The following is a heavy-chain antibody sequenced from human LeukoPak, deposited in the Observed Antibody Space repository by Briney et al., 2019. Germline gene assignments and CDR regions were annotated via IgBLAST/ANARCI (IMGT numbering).Heavy chain of an antibody. J-gene: IGHJ4*02. CDR2: FYSSGSA. CDR3: ARNYCDSNGYYSSFDD. Sequence: PSQTLSLTCTVSGGSISSYYWRWLRQPAGKALEGIGRFYSSGSANNNPSHKSRVTMSVDTSKNQFSLNLSSVTAADTAVYYCARNYCDSNGYYSSFDDWGQGTLVTVSS. D-gene: IGHD3-22*01. V-gene: IGHV4-4*07. CDR1: GGSISSYY.